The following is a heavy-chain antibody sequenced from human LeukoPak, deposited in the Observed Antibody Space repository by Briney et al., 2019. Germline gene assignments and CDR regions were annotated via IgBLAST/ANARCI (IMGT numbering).Heavy chain of an antibody. D-gene: IGHD3-9*01. Sequence: SVKVSCKASGGTFSSYAISWVRQAPGQGLEWMGGIIPIFGTANYAQKFQGRVTITADKSTSTAYMELSSLRSEDTAVYYCAREIRYFDWSDNWFDPWGQGTLVTVSS. CDR1: GGTFSSYA. J-gene: IGHJ5*02. V-gene: IGHV1-69*06. CDR3: AREIRYFDWSDNWFDP. CDR2: IIPIFGTA.